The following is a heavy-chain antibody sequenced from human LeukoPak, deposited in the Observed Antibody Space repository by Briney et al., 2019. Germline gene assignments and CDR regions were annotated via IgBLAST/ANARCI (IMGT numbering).Heavy chain of an antibody. CDR3: AREDCSGGSCYGY. CDR2: INPSGGST. Sequence: ASVKVSCTASGYTFTSYYMHWVRQAPGQGLEWMGIINPSGGSTSYAQKFQGRVTMTRDASTSTVYMELSSLRSEDTAVYYCAREDCSGGSCYGYWGQGTLVTVSS. J-gene: IGHJ4*02. V-gene: IGHV1-46*01. CDR1: GYTFTSYY. D-gene: IGHD2-15*01.